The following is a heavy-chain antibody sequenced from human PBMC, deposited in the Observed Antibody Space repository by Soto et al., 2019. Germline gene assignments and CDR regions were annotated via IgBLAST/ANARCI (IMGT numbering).Heavy chain of an antibody. Sequence: SETLSLTCTVSGGSVSSGSYYWSWIRQPPGKGLEWIGYIYYSGSTNYNPSLKSRVTISVDTSKDQFSLKLSSVTAADTAVYYCARATFGVVIYYYGMGVWGQGTTVTVSS. CDR2: IYYSGST. CDR3: ARATFGVVIYYYGMGV. CDR1: GGSVSSGSYY. V-gene: IGHV4-61*01. J-gene: IGHJ6*02. D-gene: IGHD3-3*01.